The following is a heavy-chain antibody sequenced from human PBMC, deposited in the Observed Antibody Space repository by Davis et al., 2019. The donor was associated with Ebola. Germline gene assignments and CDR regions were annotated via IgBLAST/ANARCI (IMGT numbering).Heavy chain of an antibody. Sequence: MPSETLSLTCTVSGGSISSSSYYWGWIRQPPGKGLEWIGSIYYSGSTYYNPSLKSRVAISVDTSKNQFSLKLSSVTAADTAVYYCARLTLWLQWLSGNYYFDYWGQGTLVTVSS. D-gene: IGHD5-24*01. J-gene: IGHJ4*02. CDR2: IYYSGST. CDR3: ARLTLWLQWLSGNYYFDY. V-gene: IGHV4-39*01. CDR1: GGSISSSSYY.